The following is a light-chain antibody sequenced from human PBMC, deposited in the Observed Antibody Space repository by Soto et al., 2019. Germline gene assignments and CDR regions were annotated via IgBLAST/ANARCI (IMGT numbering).Light chain of an antibody. Sequence: QSALIQPRSVSGSPGQSVTISCTGTSSDVGNYNYVSWYQYHPGKAPKLIIFRVSHRPSGVPARFSGSKSGNTASLTISGLQDEEDGAYYCCSFEGTNNYVVFGGGTKLTVL. V-gene: IGLV2-11*01. J-gene: IGLJ2*01. CDR1: SSDVGNYNY. CDR3: CSFEGTNNYVV. CDR2: RVS.